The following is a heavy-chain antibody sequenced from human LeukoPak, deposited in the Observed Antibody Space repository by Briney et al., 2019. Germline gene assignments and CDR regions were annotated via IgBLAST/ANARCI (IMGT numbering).Heavy chain of an antibody. CDR1: GGSFSGYY. Sequence: PSETLSLTCAVYGGSFSGYYWTWIRQPPGKGLEWIGEINHSGSTNYNPSLKSRVTISADTSRNPFSLNLSSVTAADTAVYYCARGSSGSSNGWPKPYYFDYWGQGTLVTVSS. CDR2: INHSGST. J-gene: IGHJ4*02. V-gene: IGHV4-34*01. CDR3: ARGSSGSSNGWPKPYYFDY. D-gene: IGHD6-19*01.